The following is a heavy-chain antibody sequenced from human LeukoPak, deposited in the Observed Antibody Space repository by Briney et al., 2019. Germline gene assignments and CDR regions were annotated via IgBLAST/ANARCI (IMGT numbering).Heavy chain of an antibody. D-gene: IGHD1-26*01. Sequence: AGGSLRLSCAAYGFTFSNAWMRSARQAPGKGREWVRRIKSKTDGGTTDYAEPVKGRFTIARDDSKTTLYMQMNSLKTEDTAVYYCTTFGIVGVHRDYKVAFDSWGQGTMVTVSS. V-gene: IGHV3-15*01. CDR2: IKSKTDGGTT. CDR1: GFTFSNAW. J-gene: IGHJ3*02. CDR3: TTFGIVGVHRDYKVAFDS.